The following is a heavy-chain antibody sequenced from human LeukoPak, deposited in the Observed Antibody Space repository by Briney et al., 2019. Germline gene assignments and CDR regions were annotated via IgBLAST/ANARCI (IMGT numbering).Heavy chain of an antibody. CDR2: IIPIFGTA. Sequence: ASVKVSCKASGGTFSSYAISWVRQAPGQGLDWMGGIIPIFGTANYAQKFQGRVTITADKSTSTAYMELSSLRSEDTAVYYCARYELSGEMATAMPFDYWGQGTLVTVSS. V-gene: IGHV1-69*06. J-gene: IGHJ4*02. D-gene: IGHD5-24*01. CDR1: GGTFSSYA. CDR3: ARYELSGEMATAMPFDY.